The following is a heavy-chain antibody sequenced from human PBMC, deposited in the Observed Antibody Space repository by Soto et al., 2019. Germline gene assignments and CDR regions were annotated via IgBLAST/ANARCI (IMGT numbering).Heavy chain of an antibody. CDR3: AGGGGEGYCCSGSSGGRGWRRKNKYYYGMDV. J-gene: IGHJ6*02. CDR1: GGTFSSYA. Sequence: QVQLVQSGAEVKKPGSSVKVSCKASGGTFSSYAISWVRQAPGQGLEWMGGIIPIFGTANYAQKFQGRVMITAAEETSTTYLEVRSRMCEETAAYYCAGGGGEGYCCSGSSGGRGWRRKNKYYYGMDVWGQGTTVTVSS. CDR2: IIPIFGTA. D-gene: IGHD2-15*01. V-gene: IGHV1-69*01.